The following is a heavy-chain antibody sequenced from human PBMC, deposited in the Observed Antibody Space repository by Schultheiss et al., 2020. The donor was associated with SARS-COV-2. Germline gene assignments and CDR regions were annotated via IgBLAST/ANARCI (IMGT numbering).Heavy chain of an antibody. J-gene: IGHJ5*02. Sequence: GGSLRLSCAVSRFTFNIYGMHWVRQAPGKGLEYVSLIGSGGSSTYYADSVKGRFTISRDNAKNSLYLQMNSLRDEDTAVYFCAKGPYYYDTHWFDPWGQGTLVTVSS. CDR2: IGSGGSST. D-gene: IGHD3-22*01. CDR3: AKGPYYYDTHWFDP. V-gene: IGHV3-64*04. CDR1: RFTFNIYG.